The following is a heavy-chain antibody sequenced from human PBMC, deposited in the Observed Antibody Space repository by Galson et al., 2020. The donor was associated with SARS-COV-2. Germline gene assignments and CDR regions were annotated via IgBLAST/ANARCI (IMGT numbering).Heavy chain of an antibody. CDR2: INHGGST. CDR3: ARGIYQAPGLVLPFGMDV. V-gene: IGHV4-34*01. D-gene: IGHD2-8*02. CDR1: GESYSAYY. J-gene: IGHJ6*04. Sequence: SEPLSLTCAVYGESYSAYYWTWIRRPPGKGLEWIGDINHGGSTRYNPSLKGRVTISADTSKNQFSLEVNSVTVADTAVYYCARGIYQAPGLVLPFGMDVWGNGTTVNV.